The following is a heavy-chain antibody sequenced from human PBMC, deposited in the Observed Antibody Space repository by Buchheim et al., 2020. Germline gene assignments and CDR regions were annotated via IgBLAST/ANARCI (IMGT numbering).Heavy chain of an antibody. Sequence: EAQLEESGGGLVQPGGSLRLSCAASGFTFRNYWMSWVRQAPGKGLEWVANINADGSERYYVDSVKGRFTISRDNAKNSLYLQMSSLRAEDTAVYHCARVMYWRLDLWGQGTL. J-gene: IGHJ5*02. D-gene: IGHD2-8*02. CDR2: INADGSER. V-gene: IGHV3-7*04. CDR1: GFTFRNYW. CDR3: ARVMYWRLDL.